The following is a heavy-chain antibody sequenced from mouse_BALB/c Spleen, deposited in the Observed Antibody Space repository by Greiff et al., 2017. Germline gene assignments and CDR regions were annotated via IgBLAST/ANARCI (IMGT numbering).Heavy chain of an antibody. V-gene: IGHV3-6*02. Sequence: EVQLQQSGPGLVKPSQSLSLTCSVTGYSITSGYYWNWIRQFPGNKLGWMGYISYDGSNNYNPSLKNRISITRDTSKNQFFLKLNSVTTEDTATYYCAKYGSSLYYFDYWGQGTTLTVSS. CDR3: AKYGSSLYYFDY. J-gene: IGHJ2*01. CDR1: GYSITSGYY. CDR2: ISYDGSN. D-gene: IGHD1-1*01.